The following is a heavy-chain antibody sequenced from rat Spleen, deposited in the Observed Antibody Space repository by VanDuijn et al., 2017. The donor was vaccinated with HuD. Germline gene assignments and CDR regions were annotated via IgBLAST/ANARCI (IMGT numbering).Heavy chain of an antibody. V-gene: IGHV5-25*01. Sequence: EVQLVESGGGLVQPGRSLKLSCAASGFTFSNCDMAWVRQAPKKGLEWVAYISYNGGDTYYRDSVKGRFTISRDIAKSILFLEMDSLRSEDTATYYCARPTEGIAWFAYWGQGTLVTVSS. D-gene: IGHD1-11*01. CDR2: ISYNGGDT. CDR3: ARPTEGIAWFAY. J-gene: IGHJ3*01. CDR1: GFTFSNCD.